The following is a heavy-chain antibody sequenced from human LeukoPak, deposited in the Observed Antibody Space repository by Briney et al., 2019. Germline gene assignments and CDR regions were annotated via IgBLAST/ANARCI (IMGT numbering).Heavy chain of an antibody. Sequence: SETLSLTCAVYGESFSGYYWSWIRQPPGKGLEWIGEINHSGSTNYNPSLKSRVTISVDTSKNKFSLKLSSVTAADTAVYYCARAPYALPDYWGQGTLVTVSS. CDR2: INHSGST. V-gene: IGHV4-34*01. CDR1: GESFSGYY. D-gene: IGHD4-17*01. CDR3: ARAPYALPDY. J-gene: IGHJ4*02.